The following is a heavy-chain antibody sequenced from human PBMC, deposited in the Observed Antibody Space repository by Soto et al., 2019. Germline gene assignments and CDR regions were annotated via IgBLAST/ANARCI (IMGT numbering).Heavy chain of an antibody. CDR2: IFDSGNA. CDR1: GGSISSYY. Sequence: SETLSLTCTVSGGSISSYYWSWIRQPPGKGLEWIAYIFDSGNANYNPSLKSRVTISVDTSKNQFSLKLSSVTAADTAVYYCARHSNGHDYSSQRTLDIGSS. J-gene: IGHJ4*02. D-gene: IGHD1-1*01. V-gene: IGHV4-59*08. CDR3: ARHSNGHDY.